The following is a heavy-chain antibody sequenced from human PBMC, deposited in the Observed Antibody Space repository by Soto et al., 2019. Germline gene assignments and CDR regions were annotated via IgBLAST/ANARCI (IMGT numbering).Heavy chain of an antibody. J-gene: IGHJ4*02. D-gene: IGHD3-22*01. Sequence: PGESLKNSCKGSGYSFTSYWIGWVRQMPGKGLEWMGIIYPGDSDTRYSPSFQGQVTISADKSISTAYLQWSSLKASDTAMYYCARSVYDSSGYWTSYYGYWGQGTLVTSPQ. V-gene: IGHV5-51*01. CDR2: IYPGDSDT. CDR3: ARSVYDSSGYWTSYYGY. CDR1: GYSFTSYW.